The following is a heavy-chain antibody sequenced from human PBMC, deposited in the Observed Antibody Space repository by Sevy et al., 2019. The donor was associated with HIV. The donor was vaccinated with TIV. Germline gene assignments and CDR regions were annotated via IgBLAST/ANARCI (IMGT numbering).Heavy chain of an antibody. J-gene: IGHJ4*02. D-gene: IGHD3-16*02. CDR1: GFTFSRYA. Sequence: GGSLRLSCAASGFTFSRYAMNWVRQAPGKGLEWVAVISSDGRNKYYADSVKARFTVSRYNSKNTLYLQMNSLRSEDTALYYCAREQGESRSSFLGELSYWGQGTLVTVSS. CDR2: ISSDGRNK. CDR3: AREQGESRSSFLGELSY. V-gene: IGHV3-30*01.